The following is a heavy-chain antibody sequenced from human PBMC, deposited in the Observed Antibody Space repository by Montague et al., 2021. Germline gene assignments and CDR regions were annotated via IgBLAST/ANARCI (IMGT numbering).Heavy chain of an antibody. CDR1: GASNSDYY. CDR3: AVTNPYYYYGMDV. D-gene: IGHD1-14*01. CDR2: IYYSRRT. Sequence: SETLSLTCSVPGASNSDYYWSWIRQPPGKGLEWIGYIYYSRRTNYNPSLKSRVTISVDTSKNQFSLKLSSVTAADTAFYYCAVTNPYYYYGMDVWGQGTTVTVSS. J-gene: IGHJ6*02. V-gene: IGHV4-59*01.